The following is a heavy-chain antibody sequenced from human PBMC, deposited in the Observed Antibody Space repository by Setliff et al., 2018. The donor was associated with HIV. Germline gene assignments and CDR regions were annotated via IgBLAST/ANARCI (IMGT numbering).Heavy chain of an antibody. D-gene: IGHD2-8*02. J-gene: IGHJ5*02. CDR3: ARYAASGTGWFDP. Sequence: ASVKVSCKASGYTFTSYAMHWVRQAPGQRLEWMGWINAGNGNTKYSQKFQGRVTITRDTSASTAYMELSSLRSEDTAVYYCARYAASGTGWFDPWGQGTQVTVSS. V-gene: IGHV1-3*01. CDR1: GYTFTSYA. CDR2: INAGNGNT.